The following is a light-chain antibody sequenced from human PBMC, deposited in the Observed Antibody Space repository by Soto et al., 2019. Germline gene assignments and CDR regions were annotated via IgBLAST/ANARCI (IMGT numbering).Light chain of an antibody. Sequence: DLQMTQSPSSLSASVGDRVTLTCRANPGINTYLAWYQQRPGSAPKLLIYEASTLQSGVPPRFSGTGSGTHFTLTISSLQPEDVGTYFCQSYNSAPFPFGPGTKVDLK. CDR3: QSYNSAPFP. V-gene: IGKV1-27*01. CDR1: PGINTY. CDR2: EAS. J-gene: IGKJ3*01.